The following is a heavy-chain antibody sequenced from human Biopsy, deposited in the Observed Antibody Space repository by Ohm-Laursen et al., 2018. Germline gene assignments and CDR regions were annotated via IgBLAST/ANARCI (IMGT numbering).Heavy chain of an antibody. Sequence: SLRLSCSASEFNVARNHMNWVRQAPGKGLEWVSSISASSSYIYYADSVKGRFTVSRDNTKNTLYLQMNSLRAADTAIYFCATELLPPGVGGPWLDSWGQGTPVTVSS. CDR2: ISASSSYI. J-gene: IGHJ5*01. CDR3: ATELLPPGVGGPWLDS. V-gene: IGHV3-21*06. D-gene: IGHD3-10*01. CDR1: EFNVARNH.